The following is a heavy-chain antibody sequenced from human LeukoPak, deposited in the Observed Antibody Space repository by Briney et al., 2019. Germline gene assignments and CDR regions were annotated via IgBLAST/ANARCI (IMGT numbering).Heavy chain of an antibody. Sequence: SGGSLRLSCAASGFTFSSYSMNWVRQAPGKGLEWVSSISSSSSYICYADSVKGRFTISRDNAKNSLYLQMNSLRAEDTAVYYCARGSQQLLNWGQGTLVTVSS. D-gene: IGHD6-13*01. J-gene: IGHJ4*02. CDR1: GFTFSSYS. CDR3: ARGSQQLLN. V-gene: IGHV3-21*01. CDR2: ISSSSSYI.